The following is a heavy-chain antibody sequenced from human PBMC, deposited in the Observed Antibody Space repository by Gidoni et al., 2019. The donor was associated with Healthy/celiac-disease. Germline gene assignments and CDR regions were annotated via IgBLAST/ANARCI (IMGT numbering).Heavy chain of an antibody. CDR1: GFTFSSYS. D-gene: IGHD1-26*01. V-gene: IGHV3-21*01. Sequence: EVQLVESGGGLVKPGGSLRLSCAASGFTFSSYSMNWVRQAPGKGLECISSMSSSSSYIYYADSVKGRFTISRDNAKNSLYLQMNSLRAEYTAVYYCASSGSYPYFDYWGQGTLVTVSS. J-gene: IGHJ4*02. CDR2: MSSSSSYI. CDR3: ASSGSYPYFDY.